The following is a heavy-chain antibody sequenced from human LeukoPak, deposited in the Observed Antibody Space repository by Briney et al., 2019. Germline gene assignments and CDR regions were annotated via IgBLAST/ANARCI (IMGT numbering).Heavy chain of an antibody. Sequence: PSETLSLTCTVSGGSISSGDYYWSWIRQPPGKGLEWIGYIYYSGSTYYNPSLKSRVTISVDTSKNQFSLKLSSVTAADTAVYYCARDRGSELLWFGESPHYGMDVWGQGTTVTVSS. J-gene: IGHJ6*02. V-gene: IGHV4-30-4*01. D-gene: IGHD3-10*01. CDR1: GGSISSGDYY. CDR3: ARDRGSELLWFGESPHYGMDV. CDR2: IYYSGST.